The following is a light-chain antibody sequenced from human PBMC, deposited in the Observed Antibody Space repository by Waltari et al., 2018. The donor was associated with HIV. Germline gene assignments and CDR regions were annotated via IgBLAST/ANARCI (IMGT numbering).Light chain of an antibody. Sequence: ELVLTQSPDFQSVTPGEKVTITCRASQNTGTRLHWYQQKPGQSTNLLIKFASQSFSGFPSRFSGSGSGTDFTLTINSLEAEDAATYYCLQSSTFPYTFGQGTKLEIK. CDR3: LQSSTFPYT. CDR1: QNTGTR. CDR2: FAS. V-gene: IGKV6-21*01. J-gene: IGKJ2*01.